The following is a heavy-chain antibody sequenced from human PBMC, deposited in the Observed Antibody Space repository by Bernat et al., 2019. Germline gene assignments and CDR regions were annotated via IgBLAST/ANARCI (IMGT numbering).Heavy chain of an antibody. J-gene: IGHJ4*02. CDR2: ISDDGSTK. Sequence: QVQLVESEGGVVQPGRSLRLSCAASGFTLSSHGMHWVRQAPCKGLEWAAVISDDGSTKYYGDSVKGRFTISRDNSKNTLYLQMNSLRAEDTAVYYCTKEGGAAGSSYQAYFDYWGQGTLVTVSS. D-gene: IGHD6-13*01. CDR3: TKEGGAAGSSYQAYFDY. V-gene: IGHV3-30*18. CDR1: GFTLSSHG.